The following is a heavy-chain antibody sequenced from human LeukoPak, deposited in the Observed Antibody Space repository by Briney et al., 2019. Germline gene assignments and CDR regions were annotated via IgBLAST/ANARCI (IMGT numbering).Heavy chain of an antibody. CDR1: GYTFTSYG. Sequence: GASVKVSCKASGYTFTSYGISWVRQAPGQGLEWMGWISAYNGNTNYAQKLQGRVTMTTDTSTSTAYMELRSLRSDDTAVYYCARDSGYVYSSGWQVDYWGQGTLVTVSS. CDR2: ISAYNGNT. J-gene: IGHJ4*02. V-gene: IGHV1-18*01. CDR3: ARDSGYVYSSGWQVDY. D-gene: IGHD6-19*01.